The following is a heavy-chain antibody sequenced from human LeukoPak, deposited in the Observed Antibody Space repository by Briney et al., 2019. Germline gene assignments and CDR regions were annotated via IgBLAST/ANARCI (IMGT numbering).Heavy chain of an antibody. V-gene: IGHV3-53*01. CDR3: ARGRYGMDV. Sequence: GRSLRLSCAASGFTFSTYAMSWVRQAPGKGLEWVSIIYSGDSTYYADSVKGRFTISRDNSKNTLYLQMNNLRAEDTAVYYCARGRYGMDVWGKGTTVTVSS. CDR2: IYSGDST. CDR1: GFTFSTYA. J-gene: IGHJ6*04.